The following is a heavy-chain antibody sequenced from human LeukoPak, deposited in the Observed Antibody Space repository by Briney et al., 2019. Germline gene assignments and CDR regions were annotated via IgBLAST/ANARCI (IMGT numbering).Heavy chain of an antibody. Sequence: GGSLRLSCAASGFTFSSYGMHWVRQAPGKGLEWVAVIWYDGSNKYYADSVKSRFTISRDNSKNTLYLQMNSLRAEDTAVYYCARDILAYCGGDCYPALGYWGQGTLVTVSS. V-gene: IGHV3-33*01. CDR1: GFTFSSYG. CDR3: ARDILAYCGGDCYPALGY. D-gene: IGHD2-21*02. CDR2: IWYDGSNK. J-gene: IGHJ4*02.